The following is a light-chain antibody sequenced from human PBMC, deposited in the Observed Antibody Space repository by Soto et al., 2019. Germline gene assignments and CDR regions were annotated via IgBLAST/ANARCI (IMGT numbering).Light chain of an antibody. Sequence: EIVLTQCPSTLSLSPGERATLSCGASQSVSSYLALYQQKPGQAPRLLIYAASNRATGIPARFSGSGSGTDFTLTISSLEPEDFAVYYRQQRSNWPWTFGQGTKVDIK. J-gene: IGKJ1*01. V-gene: IGKV3-11*01. CDR2: AAS. CDR1: QSVSSY. CDR3: QQRSNWPWT.